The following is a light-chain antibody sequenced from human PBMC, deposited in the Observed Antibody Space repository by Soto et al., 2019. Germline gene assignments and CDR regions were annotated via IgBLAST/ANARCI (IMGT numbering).Light chain of an antibody. CDR3: CADAGSSRYV. J-gene: IGLJ1*01. Sequence: QSALTQPASVSGSPGQSITISCTRSSSHVGSYDFVSWYQQHPGKAPKVLIYEVTKRPSGVSNRFSGSKSGNTASRTISGLQADDEADYYCCADAGSSRYVFGTGTKVTVL. V-gene: IGLV2-23*02. CDR1: SSHVGSYDF. CDR2: EVT.